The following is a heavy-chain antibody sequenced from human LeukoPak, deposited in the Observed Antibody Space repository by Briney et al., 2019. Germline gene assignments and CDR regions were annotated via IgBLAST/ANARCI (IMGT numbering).Heavy chain of an antibody. V-gene: IGHV3-30*03. Sequence: PGGSLRLSCAASGFTFSSYGMHWVRQAPGKGLEWVAVISYDGSNKYYADSVKGRFTISRDNSKNTLYLQMNSLRAEDTAVYYCVRDSAAAGTFIDYWGQGTLVTVSS. CDR2: ISYDGSNK. CDR1: GFTFSSYG. J-gene: IGHJ4*02. CDR3: VRDSAAAGTFIDY. D-gene: IGHD6-13*01.